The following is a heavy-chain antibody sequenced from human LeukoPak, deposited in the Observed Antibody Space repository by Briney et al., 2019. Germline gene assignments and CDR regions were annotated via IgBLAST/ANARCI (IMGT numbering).Heavy chain of an antibody. CDR2: ISWNSGSI. J-gene: IGHJ4*02. CDR1: GFTFDDYA. CDR3: ARDQDSSGWYGFDY. D-gene: IGHD6-19*01. Sequence: SLRLSCAASGFTFDDYAMHWVRQAPGKGLEWVSGISWNSGSIGYADSVKGRFTISRDNAKNSLYLQMNSLRAEDTAVYYCARDQDSSGWYGFDYWGQGTLVTVSS. V-gene: IGHV3-9*01.